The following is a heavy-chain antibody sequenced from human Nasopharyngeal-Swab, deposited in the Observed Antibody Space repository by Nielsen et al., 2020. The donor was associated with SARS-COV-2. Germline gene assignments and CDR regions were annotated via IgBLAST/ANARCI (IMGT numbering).Heavy chain of an antibody. CDR2: IRSKAYGGTT. V-gene: IGHV3-49*04. J-gene: IGHJ6*03. CDR3: TRVIRIAVAGTLYYYYYYYTDV. Sequence: GGSLRLSCTASGFTFGDYAMSWVRQAPGKGLEWVGFIRSKAYGGTTEYAASVKGRFTISRDDSKSIAYLQMNSLKTEDTAVYYCTRVIRIAVAGTLYYYYYYYTDVWGKGTTVTVSS. D-gene: IGHD6-19*01. CDR1: GFTFGDYA.